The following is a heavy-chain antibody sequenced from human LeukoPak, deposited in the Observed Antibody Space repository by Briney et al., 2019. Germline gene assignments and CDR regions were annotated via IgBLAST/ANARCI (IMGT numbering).Heavy chain of an antibody. Sequence: SETLSLTCTVSGGSISSYYWSWIRQPPGKGLEWIGYIYYSGSTNYNPSLKSRVTMSVDTSKNQFSLKLSSVTAADTAVYYCARTLITVTTDYFDYWGQGTLVTVSS. CDR1: GGSISSYY. CDR2: IYYSGST. D-gene: IGHD4-11*01. V-gene: IGHV4-59*08. CDR3: ARTLITVTTDYFDY. J-gene: IGHJ4*02.